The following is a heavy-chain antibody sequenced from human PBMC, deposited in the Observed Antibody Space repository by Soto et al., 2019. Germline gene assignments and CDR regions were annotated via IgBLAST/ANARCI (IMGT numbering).Heavy chain of an antibody. Sequence: PSETLSLTCTVSGGSISSGGYYWSWIRQHPGKGLEWIGYIYYSGSTYYNPSLKSRVTISVDTSKNQFSLKLSSVTAADTAVYYCARALDYYDSSGYSHPYLYFDDWGQGTLVTVSS. D-gene: IGHD3-22*01. CDR1: GGSISSGGYY. CDR2: IYYSGST. V-gene: IGHV4-31*03. CDR3: ARALDYYDSSGYSHPYLYFDD. J-gene: IGHJ4*02.